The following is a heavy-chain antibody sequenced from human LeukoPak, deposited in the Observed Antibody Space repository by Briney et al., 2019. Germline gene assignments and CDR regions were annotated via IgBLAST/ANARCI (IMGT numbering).Heavy chain of an antibody. CDR3: ARDSEWSQGAFDI. Sequence: SSISSSSSYIYYADSVKGRFTISRDNAKNSLYLQMNSLRAEDTAVYYCARDSEWSQGAFDIWGQGTMVTVSS. V-gene: IGHV3-21*01. D-gene: IGHD3-3*01. J-gene: IGHJ3*02. CDR2: ISSSSSYI.